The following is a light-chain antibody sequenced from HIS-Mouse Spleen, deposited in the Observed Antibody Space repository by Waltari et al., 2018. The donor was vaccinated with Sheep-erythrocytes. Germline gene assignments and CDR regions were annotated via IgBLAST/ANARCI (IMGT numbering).Light chain of an antibody. Sequence: SYELTQPPSVSVSPGQTASITCSGDKSGDKYACCYQQKPGQSPVLVIYQVSKRPSGVSNRFSGSKSGNTASLTISGLQAEDEADYYCCSYAGSSTPWVFGGGTKLTVL. CDR1: KSGDKY. J-gene: IGLJ3*02. V-gene: IGLV3-1*01. CDR3: CSYAGSSTPWV. CDR2: QVS.